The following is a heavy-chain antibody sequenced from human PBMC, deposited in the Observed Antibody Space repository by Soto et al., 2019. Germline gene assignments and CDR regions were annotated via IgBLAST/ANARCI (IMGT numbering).Heavy chain of an antibody. J-gene: IGHJ4*02. CDR1: GFTFSNYA. V-gene: IGHV3-23*01. CDR3: AKDAFLYTNYVYYVEY. Sequence: GGSLRLSCAASGFTFSNYAMLWVRQAPGKGLEWVSGISGSGGTTYYADSVKGRFSISRDNSKNTMYLQMNSLRAEDTAVYYCAKDAFLYTNYVYYVEYWGQGTLVAVSS. D-gene: IGHD4-4*01. CDR2: ISGSGGTT.